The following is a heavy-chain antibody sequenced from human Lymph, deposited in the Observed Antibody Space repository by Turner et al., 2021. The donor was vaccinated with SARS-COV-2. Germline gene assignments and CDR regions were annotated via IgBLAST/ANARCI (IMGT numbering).Heavy chain of an antibody. CDR3: ARDDREFWSGYYTHYYYYGMDV. V-gene: IGHV3-30*04. Sequence: VQLVESGGGVVQPGRSLRLSCAASGFTFSSFAMHWVRQAPGKGLEWVAVVSYDGSNKTYADSVKGRFTISRDNSKNTLYLQMNSLIAEDTAVYYCARDDREFWSGYYTHYYYYGMDVWGQGTTVTVSS. D-gene: IGHD3-3*01. CDR1: GFTFSSFA. CDR2: VSYDGSNK. J-gene: IGHJ6*02.